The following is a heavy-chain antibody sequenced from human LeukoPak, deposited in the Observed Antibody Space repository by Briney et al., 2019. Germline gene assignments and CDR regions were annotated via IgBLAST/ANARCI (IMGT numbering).Heavy chain of an antibody. V-gene: IGHV3-21*04. CDR3: ARGVMYSRAPYYYYMDV. CDR2: ISSSSSYI. J-gene: IGHJ6*03. CDR1: GFTFSSYS. Sequence: PGGSLRLSCAASGFTFSSYSMNWVRQAPGKGLEWVSSISSSSSYIYYADSVKGRFTISRDNAKNSLYLQMNSLRAEDTAVYYCARGVMYSRAPYYYYMDVWGKGTTVTVSS. D-gene: IGHD6-13*01.